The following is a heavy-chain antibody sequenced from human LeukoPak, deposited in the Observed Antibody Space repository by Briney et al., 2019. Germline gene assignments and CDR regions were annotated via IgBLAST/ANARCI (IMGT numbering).Heavy chain of an antibody. D-gene: IGHD5-18*01. CDR1: GFTFSSYA. CDR3: ASLNSYGRVDPS. J-gene: IGHJ4*02. V-gene: IGHV3-23*01. Sequence: GGSLRLSCAASGFTFSSYAMSWVRQAPGKGLEWVSAISGSGGSTYYADSVKGRFTISRDNAKNSLYLQMNSLRAEDTAVYYCASLNSYGRVDPSRGQGTLVTVSS. CDR2: ISGSGGST.